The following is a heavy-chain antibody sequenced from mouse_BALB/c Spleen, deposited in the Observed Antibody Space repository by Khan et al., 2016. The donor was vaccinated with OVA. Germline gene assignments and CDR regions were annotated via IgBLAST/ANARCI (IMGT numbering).Heavy chain of an antibody. D-gene: IGHD2-2*01. CDR1: GYTFTSYW. CDR2: INPNNGCA. J-gene: IGHJ3*01. V-gene: IGHV1S81*02. Sequence: QVQLQQPGAEVVNPGASVKLSCKASGYTFTSYWMYWVKQRPGQGLEWIGYINPNNGCAHQNEKFKSKATLTVDKSSSTAYLQLSSLTSEDSAVHYCARGGYGSLAYWGQGTLVTVSA. CDR3: ARGGYGSLAY.